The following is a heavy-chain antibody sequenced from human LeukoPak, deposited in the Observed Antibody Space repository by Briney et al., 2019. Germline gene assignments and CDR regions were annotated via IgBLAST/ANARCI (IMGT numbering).Heavy chain of an antibody. J-gene: IGHJ4*02. CDR1: GYTFTSYG. V-gene: IGHV1-18*01. CDR3: AGPMVRGVPLDY. CDR2: ISAYNGNT. D-gene: IGHD3-10*01. Sequence: ASVKVSCKASGYTFTSYGISWVRQAPGQGLEWMGWISAYNGNTNYAQKLQGGVTMTTDTSTSTAYMELRSLRSDDTAVYYCAGPMVRGVPLDYWGQGTLVTVSS.